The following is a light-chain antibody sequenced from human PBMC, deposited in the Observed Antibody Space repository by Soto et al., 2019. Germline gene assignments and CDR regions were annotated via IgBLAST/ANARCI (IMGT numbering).Light chain of an antibody. V-gene: IGKV3-15*01. CDR1: QSVSSN. CDR3: QQSNNWPKT. CDR2: GAS. Sequence: ETVMTHSPATLSVSPGERVTLSCRASQSVSSNLAWYQQKPGQAPRLLVYGASTRATGIPARFSGSGSGTEFTLTISSLQSEDFAVYYCQQSNNWPKTFGQGTKVDIK. J-gene: IGKJ1*01.